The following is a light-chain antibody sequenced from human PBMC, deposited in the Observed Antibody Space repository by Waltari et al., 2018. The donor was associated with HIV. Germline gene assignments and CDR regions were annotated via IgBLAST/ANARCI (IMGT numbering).Light chain of an antibody. J-gene: IGKJ3*01. CDR1: QDISSY. CDR3: QQYDNVPVT. CDR2: DAS. V-gene: IGKV1-33*01. Sequence: DIQLTQSPSSLSASVGDRVTITCQASQDISSYLNWYQQKPGKAPKLLISDASDLESGVPSRFSGSGSGAHFTFTISSLQPADIATYYCQQYDNVPVTFGPGTKVEIK.